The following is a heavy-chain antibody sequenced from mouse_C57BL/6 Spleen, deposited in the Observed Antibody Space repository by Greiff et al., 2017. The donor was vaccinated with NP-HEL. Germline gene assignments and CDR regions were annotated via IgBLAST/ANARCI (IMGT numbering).Heavy chain of an antibody. V-gene: IGHV1-64*01. CDR3: AREGSMVTPYAMDY. CDR1: GYTFTSYW. D-gene: IGHD2-2*01. J-gene: IGHJ4*01. CDR2: IHPNSGST. Sequence: QVQLKQPGAELVKPGASVKLSCKASGYTFTSYWMHWVKQRPGQGLEWIGMIHPNSGSTNYNEKFKSKATLTVDKSSSTAYMQLSSLTSEDSAVYYCAREGSMVTPYAMDYWGQGTSVTVSS.